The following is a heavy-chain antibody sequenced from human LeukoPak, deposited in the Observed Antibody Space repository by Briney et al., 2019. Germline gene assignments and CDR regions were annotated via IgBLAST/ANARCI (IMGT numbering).Heavy chain of an antibody. V-gene: IGHV4-31*03. Sequence: PSETLSLTCTVSGGSISSGGYYWSWIRQHPGKGLEWIGYIYHSGSTYYNPSLKSRVTISVDTSKNQFSLKLSSVTAADTAVYYCARESSGSGWDTFDYWGQGTLVTVSS. CDR2: IYHSGST. CDR3: ARESSGSGWDTFDY. J-gene: IGHJ4*02. D-gene: IGHD6-19*01. CDR1: GGSISSGGYY.